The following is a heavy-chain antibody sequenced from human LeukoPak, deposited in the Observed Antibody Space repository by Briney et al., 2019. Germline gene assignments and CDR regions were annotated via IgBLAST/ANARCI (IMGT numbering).Heavy chain of an antibody. CDR1: GYSISSGYY. Sequence: SETLSLTCTVSGYSISSGYYWGWIRQPPGKGLEWIGSIYHSGSTNYNPSLKSRVTISVDTSKNQFSLKLSSVTAADTAVYYCARGLRGPSIVVAIRDYMDVWGKGTTVTVSS. CDR2: IYHSGST. V-gene: IGHV4-38-2*02. CDR3: ARGLRGPSIVVAIRDYMDV. J-gene: IGHJ6*03. D-gene: IGHD2-21*01.